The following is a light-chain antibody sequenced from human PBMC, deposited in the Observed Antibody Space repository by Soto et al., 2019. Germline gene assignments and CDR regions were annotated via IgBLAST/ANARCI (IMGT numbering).Light chain of an antibody. CDR3: VTFTTGRSYV. J-gene: IGLJ1*01. Sequence: QSALTQPVSVSGAPGQSITISCTGTSSDDGASIFVSWYQQHPGKAPQLMIYDIINRPSVVSNRYSGSKSVNTASLTISGLQAEDEADYYCVTFTTGRSYVFGTGTKLTVL. CDR1: SSDDGASIF. V-gene: IGLV2-14*03. CDR2: DII.